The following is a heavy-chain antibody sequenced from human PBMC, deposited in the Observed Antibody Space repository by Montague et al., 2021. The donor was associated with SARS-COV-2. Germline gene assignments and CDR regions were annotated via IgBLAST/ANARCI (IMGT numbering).Heavy chain of an antibody. CDR3: ARIRVVTGMIGQYYYYGMDV. CDR1: GFSLSTSGMC. CDR2: XDWDDDK. V-gene: IGHV2-70*01. D-gene: IGHD2-21*02. J-gene: IGHJ6*02. Sequence: PTLVKPTQTLTLTCTFSGFSLSTSGMCVSWIRQPPGKALEWLALXDWDDDKYYSTSLKTRLTISKDTYKNQVVLTMTNMDPVDTATYYCARIRVVTGMIGQYYYYGMDVWGQGTTVTVSS.